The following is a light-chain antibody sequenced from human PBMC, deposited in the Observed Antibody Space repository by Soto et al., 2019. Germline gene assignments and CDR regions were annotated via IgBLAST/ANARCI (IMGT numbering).Light chain of an antibody. CDR1: QSIASY. CDR3: QQTYSIFLS. CDR2: AAS. Sequence: DIQLTQSPSSLSASVGDRATITCRASQSIASYLNWYQQKPGKAPKVLISAASSLQSGVPSRFSGSGSGTDFTLTISSLEPEDFATYYCQQTYSIFLSFGGGTKVEVK. V-gene: IGKV1-39*01. J-gene: IGKJ4*01.